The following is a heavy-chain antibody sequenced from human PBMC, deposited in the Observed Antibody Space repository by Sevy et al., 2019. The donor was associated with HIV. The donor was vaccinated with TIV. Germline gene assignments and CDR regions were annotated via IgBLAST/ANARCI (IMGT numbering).Heavy chain of an antibody. Sequence: SETLSLTCTVSGGSISSYYWSWIRQPPGKGLEWIGYIYYSGSTNYNPSLKSRVTISVDTSKNQFSLKLSSVTAADTAVYYCARVAAENLEWLFGVGWDYYYYYMDVWGKGTTVTVSS. CDR3: ARVAAENLEWLFGVGWDYYYYYMDV. CDR1: GGSISSYY. V-gene: IGHV4-59*01. J-gene: IGHJ6*03. D-gene: IGHD3-3*01. CDR2: IYYSGST.